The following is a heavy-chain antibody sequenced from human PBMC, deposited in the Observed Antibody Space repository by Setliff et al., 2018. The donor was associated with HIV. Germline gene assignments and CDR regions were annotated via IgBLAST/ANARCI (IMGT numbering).Heavy chain of an antibody. Sequence: GGSLRLSCTASGFTFINYEMNWVRQAPGKGLEWVAYISYSGSAIHYADSVKGRFTISRDNAKNSLYLQMNSLRAEDTAVYYCARVSKSSPDAFDIWGQGTMVTVSS. CDR3: ARVSKSSPDAFDI. V-gene: IGHV3-48*03. D-gene: IGHD6-13*01. J-gene: IGHJ3*02. CDR2: ISYSGSAI. CDR1: GFTFINYE.